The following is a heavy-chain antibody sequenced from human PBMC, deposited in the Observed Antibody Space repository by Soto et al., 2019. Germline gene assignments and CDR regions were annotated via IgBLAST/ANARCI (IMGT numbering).Heavy chain of an antibody. V-gene: IGHV2-5*01. CDR2: IYWNDDK. CDR1: GFSLRTSGVG. D-gene: IGHD6-19*01. Sequence: SGPTLVNPTQTLTLTCIFSGFSLRTSGVGVGWIRQPPGKALAWLGFIYWNDDKRYSPSLKSRLPITKDTSKNQVVLTMTNMDPVDTATYYCAKSGSNGWSGWFDAWGQGTLVTVSS. CDR3: AKSGSNGWSGWFDA. J-gene: IGHJ5*02.